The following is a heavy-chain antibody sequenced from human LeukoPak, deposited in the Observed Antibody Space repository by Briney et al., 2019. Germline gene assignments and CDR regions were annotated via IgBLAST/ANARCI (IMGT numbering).Heavy chain of an antibody. CDR3: AKEGYYYLDV. CDR1: GFIFNSYG. CDR2: IRYDGSNE. J-gene: IGHJ6*03. V-gene: IGHV3-30*02. Sequence: GGSLRLSCAASGFIFNSYGMHWVRQAPGKGLEWVAFIRYDGSNECYADSVKGRFTMSRDNSKNTLYLQMNSLRPEDTAVYYCAKEGYYYLDVWDKGTTVTISS.